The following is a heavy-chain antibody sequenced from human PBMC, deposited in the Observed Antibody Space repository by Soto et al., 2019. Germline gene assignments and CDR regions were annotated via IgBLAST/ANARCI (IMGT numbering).Heavy chain of an antibody. CDR2: INHSGST. CDR1: GGSFSGYY. Sequence: SETLSLTCAVYGGSFSGYYWSWIRQPPGKGLEWIGEINHSGSTYYNPSLKSRVTISVDTSKNQFSLKLSSVTAADTAVYYCARVPSVTYYFDYWGQGTLVTVSS. V-gene: IGHV4-34*09. J-gene: IGHJ4*02. CDR3: ARVPSVTYYFDY. D-gene: IGHD4-17*01.